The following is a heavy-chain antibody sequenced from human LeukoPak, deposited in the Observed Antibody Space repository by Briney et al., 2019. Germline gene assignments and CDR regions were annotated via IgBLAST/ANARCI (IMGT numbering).Heavy chain of an antibody. CDR3: ARDGYSGSDAL. J-gene: IGHJ4*02. CDR1: GGSISSYY. CDR2: IYYSGST. Sequence: SETLSLTCTVSGGSISSYYWSWIRQPPGKGLEWIGYIYYSGSTNYNPSLKSRVTISVDTSKNQSSLKLSSVTAADTAVYYCARDGYSGSDALWGQGTLVTVSS. D-gene: IGHD5-12*01. V-gene: IGHV4-59*01.